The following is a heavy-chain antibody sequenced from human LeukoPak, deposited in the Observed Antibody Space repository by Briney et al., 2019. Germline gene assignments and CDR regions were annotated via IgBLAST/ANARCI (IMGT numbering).Heavy chain of an antibody. Sequence: PGGSLRLSCAASGFTVSSNYMSWVRQAPGKGLEWVSVIYSGGSTYYADSVKGRFTISRDNSKNTLYLQMNSLRAEDTAVYYCARDLYLVVGATWGQGTLVTVSS. CDR1: GFTVSSNY. CDR2: IYSGGST. J-gene: IGHJ4*02. V-gene: IGHV3-66*01. D-gene: IGHD1-26*01. CDR3: ARDLYLVVGAT.